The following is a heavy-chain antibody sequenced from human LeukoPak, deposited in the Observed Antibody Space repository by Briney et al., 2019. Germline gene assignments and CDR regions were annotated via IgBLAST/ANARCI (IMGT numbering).Heavy chain of an antibody. Sequence: PSETLSLTCTVSGGSISSSSYYWGWIRQPPGKGLEWVANIKQDGSEKYYVDSVKGRFTISRDNAKNSLYLQMNSLRAEDTAVYYCARNRDGYNIDAFDIWGQGTMVTVSS. V-gene: IGHV3-7*01. CDR3: ARNRDGYNIDAFDI. D-gene: IGHD5-24*01. CDR1: GGSISSSSYY. CDR2: IKQDGSEK. J-gene: IGHJ3*02.